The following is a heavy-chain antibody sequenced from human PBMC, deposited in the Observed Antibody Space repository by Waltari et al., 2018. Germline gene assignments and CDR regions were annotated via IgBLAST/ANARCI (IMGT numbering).Heavy chain of an antibody. J-gene: IGHJ6*03. CDR1: GYSFTSYW. D-gene: IGHD6-13*01. Sequence: EVQLVQSGAEVKKPGESLKISCKGSGYSFTSYWIGWVRQMPGKGLEWMGIIYPVDSDTRYSPSFQGQVTISADKSISTAYLQWSSLKASDTAMYYCARFSSSWTTYYYYYYMDVWGKGTTVTVSS. V-gene: IGHV5-51*03. CDR2: IYPVDSDT. CDR3: ARFSSSWTTYYYYYYMDV.